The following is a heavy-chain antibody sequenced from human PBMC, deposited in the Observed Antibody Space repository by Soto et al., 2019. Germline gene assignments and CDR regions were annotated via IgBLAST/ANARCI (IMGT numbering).Heavy chain of an antibody. CDR2: INPNSGGT. V-gene: IGHV1-2*02. Sequence: ASVKVSCKASGYTFTGYYMHWVRQAPGQGLEWMGWINPNSGGTNYAQKFQGRVTITADESTSTAYMELSSLRSEDTAVYYCASSGYAPYYYGMNVWGQGTTVTVSS. CDR1: GYTFTGYY. CDR3: ASSGYAPYYYGMNV. D-gene: IGHD3-22*01. J-gene: IGHJ6*02.